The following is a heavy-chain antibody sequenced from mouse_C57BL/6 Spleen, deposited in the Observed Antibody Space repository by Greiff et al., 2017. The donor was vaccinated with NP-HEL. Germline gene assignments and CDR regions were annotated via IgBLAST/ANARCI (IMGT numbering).Heavy chain of an antibody. CDR3: ARYKPFDV. CDR2: IRNKANGYTT. J-gene: IGHJ1*03. CDR1: GFTFTDYY. V-gene: IGHV7-3*01. Sequence: EVQLQESGGGLVQPGGSLSLSCAASGFTFTDYYMSWVRQPPGKALEWLGFIRNKANGYTTEYSASVKGRFTISRDNSQSILYLQMNALRAEDSATYYCARYKPFDVWGTGTTVTVSS.